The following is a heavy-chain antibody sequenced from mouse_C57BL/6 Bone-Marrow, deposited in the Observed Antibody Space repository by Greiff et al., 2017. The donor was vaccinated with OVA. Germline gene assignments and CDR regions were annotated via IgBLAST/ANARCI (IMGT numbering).Heavy chain of an antibody. CDR2: IYPGSGST. D-gene: IGHD2-1*01. J-gene: IGHJ2*01. CDR1: GYTFTSYW. CDR3: ARGPLYGNYEGGCDY. V-gene: IGHV1-55*01. Sequence: QVQLQQPGAELVKPGASVKMSCKASGYTFTSYWITWVKQRPGQGLEWIGDIYPGSGSTNYNEKFKSKATLTVDTSSSTAYMQLSSLTSEDSAVYYCARGPLYGNYEGGCDYWGQGTTLTVSS.